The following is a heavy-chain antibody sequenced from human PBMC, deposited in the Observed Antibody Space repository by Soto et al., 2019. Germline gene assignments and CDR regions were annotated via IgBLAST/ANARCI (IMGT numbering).Heavy chain of an antibody. V-gene: IGHV5-51*01. CDR3: ARHVVYYGSPPAGLFAY. CDR2: IYPGDSDT. J-gene: IGHJ4*02. CDR1: GYSFTSYW. D-gene: IGHD3-10*01. Sequence: LGESLKISCKGSGYSFTSYWIGWVRQMPGKGLEWMGIIYPGDSDTRYSPSFQGQVTISADKSISTAYLQWSSLKASDTAMYYCARHVVYYGSPPAGLFAYWGQGSLVTVSS.